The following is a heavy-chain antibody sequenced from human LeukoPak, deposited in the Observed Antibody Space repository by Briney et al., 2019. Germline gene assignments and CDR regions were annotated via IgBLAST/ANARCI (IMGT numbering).Heavy chain of an antibody. J-gene: IGHJ4*02. D-gene: IGHD4-17*01. CDR1: GYTFTGYY. V-gene: IGHV1-2*02. CDR2: INPNSGGT. CDR3: ARDRDGDYVLSY. Sequence: ASVKVSCKASGYTFTGYYMHWVRQAPGQGLEWMGWINPNSGGTNYAQKFQGRVTMTRDTSIGTAYMELSRLRSDDTAVYYCARDRDGDYVLSYWGQGTLVTVSS.